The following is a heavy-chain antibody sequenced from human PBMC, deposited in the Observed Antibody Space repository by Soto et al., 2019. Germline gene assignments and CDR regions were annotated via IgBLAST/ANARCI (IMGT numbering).Heavy chain of an antibody. Sequence: QVQLVESGGGVVQPGRSLRLSCAASGFTFSKYAMHWVRQAPGKGLEWVALISFDENNEYYADSVKGRFTISRDNAKNTLYLQMNNLRPEDTAVYYCARGRLVAGPGRLTKYYGMDVWGQGTAVPVSS. CDR3: ARGRLVAGPGRLTKYYGMDV. D-gene: IGHD6-13*01. CDR1: GFTFSKYA. CDR2: ISFDENNE. V-gene: IGHV3-30-3*01. J-gene: IGHJ6*02.